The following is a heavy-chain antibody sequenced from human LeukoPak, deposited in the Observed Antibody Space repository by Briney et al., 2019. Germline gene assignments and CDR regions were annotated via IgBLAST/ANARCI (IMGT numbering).Heavy chain of an antibody. CDR2: IYYTGTT. Sequence: SETLSLTCTVSGGSISNYYWSWIRQPPGKALEWIGYIYYTGTTKYNPSLKSRATISLDTSKNQFSLKLTSVTAADTALFFCARGYDIDVWGQGTTVTVSS. CDR3: ARGYDIDV. J-gene: IGHJ6*02. V-gene: IGHV4-59*01. CDR1: GGSISNYY.